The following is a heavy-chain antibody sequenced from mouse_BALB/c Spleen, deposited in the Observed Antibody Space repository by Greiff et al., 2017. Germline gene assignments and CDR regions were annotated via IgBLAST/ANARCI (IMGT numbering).Heavy chain of an antibody. V-gene: IGHV5-6-5*01. CDR2: ISSGGST. D-gene: IGHD2-14*01. J-gene: IGHJ4*01. CDR3: AREDYRYDGHYAMDY. CDR1: GFTFSSYA. Sequence: DVHLVESGGGLVKPGGSLKLSCAASGFTFSSYAMSWVRQTPEKRLEWVASISSGGSTYYPDSVKGRFTISRDNARNILYLQMSSLRSEDTAMYYCAREDYRYDGHYAMDYWGQGTSVTVSS.